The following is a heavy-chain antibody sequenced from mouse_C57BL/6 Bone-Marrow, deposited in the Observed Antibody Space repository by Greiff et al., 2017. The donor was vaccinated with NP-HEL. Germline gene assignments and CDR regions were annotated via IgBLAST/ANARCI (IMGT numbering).Heavy chain of an antibody. V-gene: IGHV1-4*01. CDR2: INPSSGYT. J-gene: IGHJ3*01. CDR1: GYTFTSYT. D-gene: IGHD2-1*01. Sequence: VQLQQSGAELARPGASVKMSCKASGYTFTSYTMHWVKQRPGQGLEWIGYINPSSGYTKYNQKFKDKATLTADKSSSTDYMQLSSLTSEDSAVYYCAGGNSFAYWGQGTLVTVSA. CDR3: AGGNSFAY.